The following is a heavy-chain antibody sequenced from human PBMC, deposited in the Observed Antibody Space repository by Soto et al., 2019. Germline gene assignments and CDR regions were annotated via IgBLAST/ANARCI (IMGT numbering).Heavy chain of an antibody. Sequence: VGSLRLSCAASGFTFSSYAMSWVRQAPGKGLEWVSAISGSGGSTYYADSVKGRFTISRDNSKNTLYLQMNSLRAEDTAVYYCAKDLGEIDKAMVKGRGYWGQGTLVTVSS. V-gene: IGHV3-23*01. D-gene: IGHD5-18*01. CDR1: GFTFSSYA. CDR2: ISGSGGST. J-gene: IGHJ4*02. CDR3: AKDLGEIDKAMVKGRGY.